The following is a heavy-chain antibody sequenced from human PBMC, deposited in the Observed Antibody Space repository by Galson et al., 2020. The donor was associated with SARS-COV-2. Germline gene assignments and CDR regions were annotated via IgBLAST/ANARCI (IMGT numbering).Heavy chain of an antibody. CDR2: IYYSGST. D-gene: IGHD5-12*01. J-gene: IGHJ4*02. CDR1: GGSISSSSYY. Sequence: SETLSLTCTVSGGSISSSSYYWGWIRQPPGKGLEWIGSIYYSGSTYYNPSLKSRVTISVDTSKNQFSLKLSSVTAADTAVYYCARQYRRWLQLRPNPFDDWGQGNLVTVSS. V-gene: IGHV4-39*01. CDR3: ARQYRRWLQLRPNPFDD.